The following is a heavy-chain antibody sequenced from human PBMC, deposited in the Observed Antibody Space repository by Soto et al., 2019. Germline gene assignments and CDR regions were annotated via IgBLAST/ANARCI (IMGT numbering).Heavy chain of an antibody. V-gene: IGHV3-48*02. J-gene: IGHJ6*02. D-gene: IGHD1-20*01. CDR3: ASNFDYCYGMDV. CDR1: GFTFSYYS. CDR2: ISGSSGNI. Sequence: EEQLVESGGGSAQPGGSLRLACAAYGFTFSYYSMNWVRQAPGKALEWLSYISGSSGNIYYADSVKGRFTISRDNAKNSLYLDMNILIDGETAVYYCASNFDYCYGMDVWGHGTTATVS.